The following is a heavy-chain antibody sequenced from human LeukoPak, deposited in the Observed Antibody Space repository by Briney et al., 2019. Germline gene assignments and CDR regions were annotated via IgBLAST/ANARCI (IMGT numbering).Heavy chain of an antibody. Sequence: ASVKVSCKASGFTFTSHDYNWVRQATGQGLEWMGWMNPNSGNTGYAQKFQGRVTMTRDTSITTVYMELSSLTSEDTAVYYCARAVGDYFDYWGQGTLVTVSS. D-gene: IGHD2-15*01. V-gene: IGHV1-8*01. CDR1: GFTFTSHD. CDR2: MNPNSGNT. CDR3: ARAVGDYFDY. J-gene: IGHJ4*02.